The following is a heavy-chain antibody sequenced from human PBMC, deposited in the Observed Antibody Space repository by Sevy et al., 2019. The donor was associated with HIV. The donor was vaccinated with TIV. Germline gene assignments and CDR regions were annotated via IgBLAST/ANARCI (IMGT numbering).Heavy chain of an antibody. CDR3: ARLRVGTMVRGVVDY. Sequence: SESLSLTCTVSGGCISSSSYYWGWIRQPPGKGLEWIGSIYYSGSTYYNPSLKSRVTISVDTSKNQFSLRLSSVTAADTAVYYCARLRVGTMVRGVVDYWGQGTLVTVSS. V-gene: IGHV4-39*01. CDR2: IYYSGST. D-gene: IGHD3-10*01. J-gene: IGHJ4*02. CDR1: GGCISSSSYY.